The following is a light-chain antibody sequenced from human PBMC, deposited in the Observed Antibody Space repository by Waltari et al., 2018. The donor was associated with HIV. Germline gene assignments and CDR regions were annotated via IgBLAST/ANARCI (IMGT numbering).Light chain of an antibody. CDR1: SSDVGGYNS. Sequence: QSALTQPPSASGSPGQSVAISCTGTSSDVGGYNSVSWYQQHPGKAPKLMIYEVTKRPSGVPDRFSGCKSGNTASLTVSGLQAEDEADYYCSSYAGSNNVLFGGGTKLTVL. V-gene: IGLV2-8*01. CDR3: SSYAGSNNVL. J-gene: IGLJ2*01. CDR2: EVT.